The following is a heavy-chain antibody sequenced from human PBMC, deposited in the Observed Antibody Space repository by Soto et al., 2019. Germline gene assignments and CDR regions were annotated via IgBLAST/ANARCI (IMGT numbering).Heavy chain of an antibody. CDR3: ARDPQSKYYDFWSGYHYGMDV. CDR1: GDSISSSSYY. V-gene: IGHV4-39*02. D-gene: IGHD3-3*01. Sequence: PSETLSLTCTVSGDSISSSSYYWGWIRQPPGKGLEWIGSIYYSGSTYHNPSLKSRVTISVDTSKNQFSLKLSSVTAADTAVYYCARDPQSKYYDFWSGYHYGMDVWGQGTTVTVSS. CDR2: IYYSGST. J-gene: IGHJ6*02.